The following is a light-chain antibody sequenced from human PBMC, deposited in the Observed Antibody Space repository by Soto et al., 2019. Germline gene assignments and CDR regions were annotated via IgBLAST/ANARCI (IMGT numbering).Light chain of an antibody. CDR2: EVS. CDR1: TIDVGGYNY. V-gene: IGLV2-14*01. CDR3: SSYRSGSTYV. Sequence: QSALTQRASVSGSPGQSITISCTGTTIDVGGYNYVSWYQQHPGKAPRVLIYEVSDRPSGISNRFSASKSGNTASLTISGLQAEDEADYYCSSYRSGSTYVFGSGTKVTVL. J-gene: IGLJ1*01.